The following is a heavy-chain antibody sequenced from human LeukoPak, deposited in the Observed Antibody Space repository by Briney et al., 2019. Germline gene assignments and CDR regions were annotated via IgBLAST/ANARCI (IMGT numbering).Heavy chain of an antibody. J-gene: IGHJ4*02. D-gene: IGHD5-12*01. Sequence: ASVKVSCKASGYTFTSYGISWVRQAPGQGLEWMGWICAYNGNTNYAQKLQGRVTMTTDTSTSTAYMELRSLRSDDTAVYYCARDTSGYDYDAIDYWGQGTLVTVSS. CDR3: ARDTSGYDYDAIDY. CDR2: ICAYNGNT. V-gene: IGHV1-18*01. CDR1: GYTFTSYG.